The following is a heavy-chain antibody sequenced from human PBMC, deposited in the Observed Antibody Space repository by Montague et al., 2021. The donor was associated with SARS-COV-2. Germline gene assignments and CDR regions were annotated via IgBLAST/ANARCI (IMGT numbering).Heavy chain of an antibody. V-gene: IGHV4-59*01. J-gene: IGHJ5*02. D-gene: IGHD3-22*01. Sequence: SETLSLTCTVSGDSIIGYFWTWIRQPPGKGLEWIGYLYDTGSVKYNPSLNSRVTMSIDTSKNQFSLELTSVTAADTAIYYCARDLSRAFCEGDSCYSENWFAPWGQGTPVTVSS. CDR3: ARDLSRAFCEGDSCYSENWFAP. CDR2: LYDTGSV. CDR1: GDSIIGYF.